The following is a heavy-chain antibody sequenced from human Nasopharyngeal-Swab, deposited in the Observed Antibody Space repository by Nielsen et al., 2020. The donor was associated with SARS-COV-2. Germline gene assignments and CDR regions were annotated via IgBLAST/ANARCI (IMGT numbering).Heavy chain of an antibody. V-gene: IGHV1-18*04. Sequence: ASVKVSCKASGYTFTSYGISWVRQAPGQGLEWMGWISAYNGNTNYAQKLQGRVTMTTDTSTSTAYMELGSLRSDDTAVYYCARLSYCGGDCYWSFIDYRGQGTLVTVSS. CDR2: ISAYNGNT. CDR1: GYTFTSYG. CDR3: ARLSYCGGDCYWSFIDY. J-gene: IGHJ4*02. D-gene: IGHD2-21*02.